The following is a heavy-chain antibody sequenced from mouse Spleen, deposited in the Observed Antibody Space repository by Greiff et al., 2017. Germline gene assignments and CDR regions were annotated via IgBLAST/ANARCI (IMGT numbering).Heavy chain of an antibody. Sequence: EVKLVESGGGLVQPKGSLKLSCAASGFSFNTYAMNWVRQAPGKGLEWVARIRSKSNNYATYYADSVKDRFTISRDDSESMLYLQMNNLKTEDTAMYYCVRHHRYAYYFDYWGQGTTLTVSS. CDR3: VRHHRYAYYFDY. CDR1: GFSFNTYA. CDR2: IRSKSNNYAT. D-gene: IGHD2-14*01. V-gene: IGHV10-1*01. J-gene: IGHJ2*01.